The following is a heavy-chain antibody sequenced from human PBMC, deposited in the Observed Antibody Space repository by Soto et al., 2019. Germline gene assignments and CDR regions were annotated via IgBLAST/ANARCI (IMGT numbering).Heavy chain of an antibody. Sequence: QVQVVQSGVEVRRPGSSVKVSCKASGDTFKNCVISWVRQAPGQGLEWMGGIIPLFGTTDFAQRFQGRLTITTDESKTTAYRELSSLSSEDTATYYCAAELGFAQLSVVWCQGTRVIVSS. V-gene: IGHV1-69*01. CDR3: AAELGFAQLSVV. CDR2: IIPLFGTT. CDR1: GDTFKNCV. J-gene: IGHJ6*02. D-gene: IGHD7-27*01.